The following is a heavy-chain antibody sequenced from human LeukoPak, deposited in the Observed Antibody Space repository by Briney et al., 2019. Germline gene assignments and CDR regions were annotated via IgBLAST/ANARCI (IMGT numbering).Heavy chain of an antibody. CDR3: ARDSPGSYFDY. V-gene: IGHV4-61*02. CDR1: GGSITSGTYY. Sequence: SETLSLTCAVSGGSITSGTYYWTWIRQPAGKGLEWIGRIHTSRSTNYNPSLDSRVTISLDTSKNQFSLRLSFVTAADTAVYYCARDSPGSYFDYWGQGTLVTVSS. J-gene: IGHJ4*02. CDR2: IHTSRST.